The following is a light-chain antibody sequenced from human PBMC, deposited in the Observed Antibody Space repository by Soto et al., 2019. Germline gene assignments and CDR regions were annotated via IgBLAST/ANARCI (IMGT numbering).Light chain of an antibody. J-gene: IGKJ4*01. CDR2: WAS. Sequence: DIVMTQSSDSLPVSLGERATINCKSSQNMLYNSNNKNYLAWFQQKPGQPPKLLIYWASTRESGVPDRFSGSGSGTDFTLTISSLQAEDVAVYYCQQYYSTPRTFGGGTKVDI. CDR3: QQYYSTPRT. V-gene: IGKV4-1*01. CDR1: QNMLYNSNNKNY.